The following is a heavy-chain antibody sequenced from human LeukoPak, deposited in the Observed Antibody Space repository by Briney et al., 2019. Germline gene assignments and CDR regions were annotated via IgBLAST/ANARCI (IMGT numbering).Heavy chain of an antibody. J-gene: IGHJ4*02. CDR3: ARSSGYYYGFDY. D-gene: IGHD3-22*01. Sequence: PGGSLRLSCAASGFTVSSNYMSWVRQAPGKGLEWVSVIYSGGSTYYADSVKGRFTISRDNSKNTLYLQMNSLRAEDTAVYCCARSSGYYYGFDYWGQGTLVTVSS. V-gene: IGHV3-53*01. CDR1: GFTVSSNY. CDR2: IYSGGST.